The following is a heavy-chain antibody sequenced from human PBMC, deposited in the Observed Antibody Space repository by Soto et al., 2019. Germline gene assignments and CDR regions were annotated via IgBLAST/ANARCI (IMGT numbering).Heavy chain of an antibody. CDR3: ARQGPDYGDYLLDY. CDR2: IYYSGST. J-gene: IGHJ4*02. D-gene: IGHD4-17*01. Sequence: SETLSLTCTVSGGSISSSSYYWGWIRQPPGKGLEWIGSIYYSGSTYYNPSLKSRVTISVDTSKNQFSLKLSSVTAADTAVYYCARQGPDYGDYLLDYWGQGTLVT. V-gene: IGHV4-39*01. CDR1: GGSISSSSYY.